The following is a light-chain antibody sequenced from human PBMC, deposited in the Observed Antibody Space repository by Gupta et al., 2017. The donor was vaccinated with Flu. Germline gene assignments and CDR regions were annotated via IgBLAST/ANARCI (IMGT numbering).Light chain of an antibody. J-gene: IGKJ1*01. CDR1: ESVKRY. Sequence: DIQMTQSPSSLSASVGDRVTISCRASESVKRYINWYQQKPGKAPKLLIYAASTLQGGVPSRFSGSGSGTDFTLTINSLQPEDFATYYCQQTYRAPRAFGQGTKVEIK. V-gene: IGKV1-39*01. CDR2: AAS. CDR3: QQTYRAPRA.